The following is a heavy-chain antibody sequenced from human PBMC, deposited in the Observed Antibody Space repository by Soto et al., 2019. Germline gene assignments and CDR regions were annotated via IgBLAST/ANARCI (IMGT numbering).Heavy chain of an antibody. D-gene: IGHD3-10*01. Sequence: GGSLRLSCAASGFTFSSYGMHWVRQAPGKGLEWVAVISYDGSNKYYADSVKGRFTISRDNSKNTLYLQMNSLRAEDTAVYYCAKDGGRVRGVIMRYFDYWGQGTLVTVSS. CDR2: ISYDGSNK. CDR3: AKDGGRVRGVIMRYFDY. CDR1: GFTFSSYG. V-gene: IGHV3-30*18. J-gene: IGHJ4*02.